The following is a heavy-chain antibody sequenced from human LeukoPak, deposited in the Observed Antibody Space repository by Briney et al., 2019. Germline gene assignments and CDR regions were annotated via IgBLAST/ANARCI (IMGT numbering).Heavy chain of an antibody. CDR2: INYSGSP. D-gene: IGHD3-22*01. CDR3: ARLVRTYFYDSSGYYWDY. V-gene: IGHV4-59*08. J-gene: IGHJ4*02. CDR1: GGPIRTHY. Sequence: ETLSLTCTGSGGPIRTHYWSWIRQPPGKGLEWIGDINYSGSPNYNPSLKSRVTISVDTSKNQFSLKLSSVTAADTAVFYCARLVRTYFYDSSGYYWDYWGQGTLVTVSS.